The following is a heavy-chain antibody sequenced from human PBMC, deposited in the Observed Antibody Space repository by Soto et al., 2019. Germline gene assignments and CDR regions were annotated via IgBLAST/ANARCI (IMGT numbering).Heavy chain of an antibody. V-gene: IGHV3-66*04. CDR3: ARPEDYGTYYYYMDV. Sequence: GGSLRLSCAASGFTVSSNYMSWVRQAPGKGLEWVSVIYSGGSTYYADSVKGRFTISRDNSKNTLYLQMNSLRAEDTAVYYCARPEDYGTYYYYMDVWGKGTTVTVSS. J-gene: IGHJ6*03. D-gene: IGHD4-17*01. CDR1: GFTVSSNY. CDR2: IYSGGST.